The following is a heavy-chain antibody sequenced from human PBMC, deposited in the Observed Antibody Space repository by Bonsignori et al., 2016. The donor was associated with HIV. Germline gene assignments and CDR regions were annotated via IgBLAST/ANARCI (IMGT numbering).Heavy chain of an antibody. CDR2: IHHSGST. CDR3: ARDAVGATAFDY. CDR1: GFSISSGYY. V-gene: IGHV4-38-2*02. Sequence: QVQLQESGPGLVKPSETLSLTCAVSGFSISSGYYWGWIRQPPGKGLEWIGNIHHSGSTYYSSSLKSRVTISVDTSKNQFSLRLTSVTAADTAVYFCARDAVGATAFDYWGQGTPGHRFL. J-gene: IGHJ4*02. D-gene: IGHD1-26*01.